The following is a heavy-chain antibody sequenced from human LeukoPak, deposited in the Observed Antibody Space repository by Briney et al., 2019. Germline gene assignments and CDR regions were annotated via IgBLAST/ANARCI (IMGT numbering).Heavy chain of an antibody. CDR3: ASKGLVAGTDFDY. V-gene: IGHV3-30*04. J-gene: IGHJ4*02. Sequence: GGSLRLSCAASGFTFSSYAMHWVRQAPGKGLEWVAVISYDGSNKYYADSVKGRFTISRDNSKNTLYLQMNSLRAEDTAVYYCASKGLVAGTDFDYWGQGTLVTVSS. D-gene: IGHD6-19*01. CDR1: GFTFSSYA. CDR2: ISYDGSNK.